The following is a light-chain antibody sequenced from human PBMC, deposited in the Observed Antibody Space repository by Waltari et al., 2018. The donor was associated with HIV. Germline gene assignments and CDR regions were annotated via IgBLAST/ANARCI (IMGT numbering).Light chain of an antibody. CDR1: SSHTGPGHD. CDR3: QSYDSSLSAVV. Sequence: QSVLTQPPSGSGAPGQRVTISCTGRSSHTGPGHDVHWYQQLPGTAPKLLIYGNSNRPSGVPDRFSGSKSGTSASLAITGLQAEDEADYYCQSYDSSLSAVVFGGGTKLTVL. CDR2: GNS. V-gene: IGLV1-40*01. J-gene: IGLJ2*01.